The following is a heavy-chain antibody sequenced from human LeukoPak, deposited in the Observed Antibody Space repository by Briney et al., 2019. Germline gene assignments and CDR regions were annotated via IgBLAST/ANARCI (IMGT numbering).Heavy chain of an antibody. J-gene: IGHJ3*02. V-gene: IGHV3-23*01. CDR2: ISGSGGST. Sequence: PGGSLRLSRAASGFTFSSYAMSWVRQAPGKGLEWVSAISGSGGSTYYADSVKGRFTISRDNSKNTLYLQMNSLRAEDTAVYYCAKARHHSSGYYYVQGGVFDAFDIWGQGTMVTVSS. CDR3: AKARHHSSGYYYVQGGVFDAFDI. CDR1: GFTFSSYA. D-gene: IGHD3-22*01.